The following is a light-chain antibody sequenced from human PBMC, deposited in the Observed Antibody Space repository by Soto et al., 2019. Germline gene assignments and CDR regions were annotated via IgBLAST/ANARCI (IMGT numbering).Light chain of an antibody. CDR2: ASS. V-gene: IGKV1-39*01. J-gene: IGKJ5*01. Sequence: DIQMTQSPSSLSASVGDRVTITCRASQTISSYLNWYQQRPGKAPNLLIYASSSLQSGVPPRFSSSGSGTDFTLTISSLQPEDFATYYCQQTYSTPITFGQGTRLEIK. CDR3: QQTYSTPIT. CDR1: QTISSY.